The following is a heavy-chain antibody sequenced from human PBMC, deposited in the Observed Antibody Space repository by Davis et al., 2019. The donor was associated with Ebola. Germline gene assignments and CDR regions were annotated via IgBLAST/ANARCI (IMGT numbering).Heavy chain of an antibody. D-gene: IGHD1-26*01. J-gene: IGHJ4*02. CDR2: IRSKANSYAT. Sequence: GESLKISCAASGFTFSGSAMHWVRQASGKGLEWVGRIRSKANSYATAYAASVKGRFTISRDDSTNTAYLQMNSLKTEDTAVYYCTSGSYSGDYWGQGTLVTVSS. V-gene: IGHV3-73*01. CDR1: GFTFSGSA. CDR3: TSGSYSGDY.